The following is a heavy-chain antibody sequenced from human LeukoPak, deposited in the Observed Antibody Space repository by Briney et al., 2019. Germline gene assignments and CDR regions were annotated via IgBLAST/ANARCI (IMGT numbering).Heavy chain of an antibody. CDR3: ARGADYYSPLDV. V-gene: IGHV6-1*01. J-gene: IGHJ6*03. Sequence: SQTLTLTCDISGDSVSRYAVAWNWIRQSPSRGLEWLGRTCYKSKWYNDYAESLKSRIIISPDTSKNQSSLQLNSVTPEDTAVYFCARGADYYSPLDVWGQGTTVTVSS. CDR2: TCYKSKWYN. CDR1: GDSVSRYAVA.